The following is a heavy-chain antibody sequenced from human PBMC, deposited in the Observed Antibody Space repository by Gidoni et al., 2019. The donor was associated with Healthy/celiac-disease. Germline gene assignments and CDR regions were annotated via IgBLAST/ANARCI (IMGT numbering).Heavy chain of an antibody. J-gene: IGHJ4*02. CDR3: TRGIAAAESYFDY. V-gene: IGHV3-49*05. CDR1: GFTFGDYA. D-gene: IGHD6-13*01. CDR2: IRSKAYGGTT. Sequence: EVQLVESGGGLVKPGRSLRLYCTASGFTFGDYAMGWFRQAPGKGLEWVGFIRSKAYGGTTEYAASVKGRFTISRDDSKSIAYLQMNSLKTEDTAVYYCTRGIAAAESYFDYWGQGTLVTVSS.